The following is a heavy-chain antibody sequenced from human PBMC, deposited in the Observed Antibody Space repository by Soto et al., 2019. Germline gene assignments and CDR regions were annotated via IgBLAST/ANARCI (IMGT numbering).Heavy chain of an antibody. J-gene: IGHJ4*02. CDR1: GFTFSSYS. V-gene: IGHV3-21*01. D-gene: IGHD4-4*01. CDR2: ISSSSSYI. CDR3: ARVRGGYSNKVDY. Sequence: PGGSLRLSCAASGFTFSSYSMNWVRQAPGKGLEWVSSISSSSSYIYYADSVKGRFTISRDNAKNSLYLQMNSLRAEDTAVYYCARVRGGYSNKVDYWGQGTLVTVSS.